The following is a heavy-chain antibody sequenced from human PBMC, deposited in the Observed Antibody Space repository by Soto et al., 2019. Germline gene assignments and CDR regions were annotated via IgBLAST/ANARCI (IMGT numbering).Heavy chain of an antibody. D-gene: IGHD2-15*01. Sequence: SETLSLTCTVTGGSISSSSYYWGWIRQPPGKGLEWIGSIYYSGSTYYNPSLKSRVTISVDTSKNQFSLKLSSVTAADTAVYYCARHWRKDYYYYGMDVWGQGTTVTVSS. CDR2: IYYSGST. CDR1: GGSISSSSYY. J-gene: IGHJ6*02. CDR3: ARHWRKDYYYYGMDV. V-gene: IGHV4-39*01.